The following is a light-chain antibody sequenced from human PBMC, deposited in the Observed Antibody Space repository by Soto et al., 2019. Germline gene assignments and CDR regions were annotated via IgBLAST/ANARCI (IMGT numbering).Light chain of an antibody. CDR2: EVS. Sequence: QSALTQPPSASGSPGQSVTISCTGTSSDIGAYNYVSWDQQHPGKAPKLMIHEVSKRPSGVPDRFSGSKSGNTASLTVSGLKADDEAEDYCSSYAGSNDRWVFGGGTKL. J-gene: IGLJ3*02. CDR3: SSYAGSNDRWV. CDR1: SSDIGAYNY. V-gene: IGLV2-8*01.